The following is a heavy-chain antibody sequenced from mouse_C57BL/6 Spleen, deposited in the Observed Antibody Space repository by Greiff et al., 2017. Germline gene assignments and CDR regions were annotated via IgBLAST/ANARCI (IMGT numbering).Heavy chain of an antibody. CDR1: GFNIKDYY. D-gene: IGHD4-1*01. Sequence: VQLQQSGAELVKPGASVKLSCTASGFNIKDYYMHWVKQRTEQGLEWIGRIDPEDGETKYAPKFPGKATITADTSSNTAYLQLSSLTSEDTAVYYCARDWDDAYWGQGTLVTVSA. V-gene: IGHV14-2*01. J-gene: IGHJ3*01. CDR2: IDPEDGET. CDR3: ARDWDDAY.